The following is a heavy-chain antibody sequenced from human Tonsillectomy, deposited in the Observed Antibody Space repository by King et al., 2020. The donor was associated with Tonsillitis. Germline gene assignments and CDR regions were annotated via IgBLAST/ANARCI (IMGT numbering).Heavy chain of an antibody. D-gene: IGHD2-15*01. CDR3: ARGDLVAASRFDY. Sequence: VQLMESGGDLVQPGGSLRLSCAASGFTFSSYSMNWVRQAPGKGLEWVSYISDNSQTIYYTDSVKGRFTISRDNAKNSLYLQMNNLRVEDTAVYYCARGDLVAASRFDYWGQGILVTVSS. CDR2: ISDNSQTI. CDR1: GFTFSSYS. J-gene: IGHJ4*02. V-gene: IGHV3-48*01.